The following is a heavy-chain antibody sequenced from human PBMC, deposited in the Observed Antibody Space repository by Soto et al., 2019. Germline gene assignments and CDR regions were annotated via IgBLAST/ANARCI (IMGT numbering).Heavy chain of an antibody. D-gene: IGHD1-26*01. Sequence: QVQLVQSGAALKKPGASVNISCQYSGFTFSDTLINWVRQGPGQRLEWMGWINPANGNTRYSEAFQGRVTISSLSSASTADVALSDLTSEATAVYYCARDIVRVGPRAKDAFDVWGQVTMNTVSS. CDR2: INPANGNT. J-gene: IGHJ3*01. V-gene: IGHV1-3*01. CDR1: GFTFSDTL. CDR3: ARDIVRVGPRAKDAFDV.